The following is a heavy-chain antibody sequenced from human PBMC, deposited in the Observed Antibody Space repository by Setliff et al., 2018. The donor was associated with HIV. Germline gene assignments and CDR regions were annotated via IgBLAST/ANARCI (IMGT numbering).Heavy chain of an antibody. CDR2: VFYTGST. J-gene: IGHJ3*01. Sequence: PSETLSLTCSVSGDSINNNNYYWGWIRQPPGKGLEWIASVFYTGSTYYRPSLKSRVTLSVELSKNHFSLELTSVTAADTAVYYCARQSYYVTGSFYTDVFDLWGQGTAVTVSS. D-gene: IGHD3-10*01. CDR3: ARQSYYVTGSFYTDVFDL. V-gene: IGHV4-39*01. CDR1: GDSINNNNYY.